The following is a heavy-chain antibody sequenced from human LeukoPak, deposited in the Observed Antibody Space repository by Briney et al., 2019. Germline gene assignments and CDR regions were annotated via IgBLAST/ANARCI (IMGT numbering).Heavy chain of an antibody. J-gene: IGHJ4*02. D-gene: IGHD4-17*01. CDR1: GGSFSGYY. CDR2: INHSGST. V-gene: IGHV4-34*01. CDR3: ARRAPHVGNYGLRFDY. Sequence: SETLSLTCAVYGGSFSGYYWSWIRQPPGKGLEWIGEINHSGSTNYNPSLKSRVTISLDRAKNKFSLKLSSVTAADTAVYYGARRAPHVGNYGLRFDYWGQGTLVTVSS.